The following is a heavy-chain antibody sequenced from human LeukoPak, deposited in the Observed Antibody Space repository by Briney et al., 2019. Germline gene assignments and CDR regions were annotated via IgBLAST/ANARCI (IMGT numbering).Heavy chain of an antibody. V-gene: IGHV3-23*01. CDR3: AKDLYGSGRGWFDP. D-gene: IGHD3-10*01. CDR2: ISGSDGST. J-gene: IGHJ5*02. CDR1: GFTFRSYA. Sequence: GGSLRLSCAASGFTFRSYAMSWVRQAPGKGLEWVSAISGSDGSTYYADSVKGRFTISRDNSKNTLYLQMNSLRAEDTAVYYCAKDLYGSGRGWFDPWGQGTLVTVSS.